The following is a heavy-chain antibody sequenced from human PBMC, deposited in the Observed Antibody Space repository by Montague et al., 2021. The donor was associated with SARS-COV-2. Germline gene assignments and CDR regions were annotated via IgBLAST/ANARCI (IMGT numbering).Heavy chain of an antibody. CDR3: ARDSS. Sequence: SLRLSCAASGFTISNNWMSWVRQAPGKGLGWVANINKDGTEKYYVDSVKGRFTISRDNIKNSLYLQMNSLRAEDTAVYYCARDSSWGQGTLVTVSS. CDR1: GFTISNNW. J-gene: IGHJ5*02. CDR2: INKDGTEK. V-gene: IGHV3-7*01.